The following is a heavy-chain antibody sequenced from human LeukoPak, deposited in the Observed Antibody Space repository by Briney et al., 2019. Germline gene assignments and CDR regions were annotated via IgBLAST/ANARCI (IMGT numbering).Heavy chain of an antibody. Sequence: PGGSLRLSCAASGFTFSSYEMNWVRQAPGKGLEWVSYISSSGSTIYYADSVKGRFTISRDNAKNSLYLQMNSLRAEDTAVYYCARSKGSGSYHYYYYGMDVWGQGTTVTVSS. D-gene: IGHD3-10*01. CDR1: GFTFSSYE. CDR2: ISSSGSTI. V-gene: IGHV3-48*03. CDR3: ARSKGSGSYHYYYYGMDV. J-gene: IGHJ6*02.